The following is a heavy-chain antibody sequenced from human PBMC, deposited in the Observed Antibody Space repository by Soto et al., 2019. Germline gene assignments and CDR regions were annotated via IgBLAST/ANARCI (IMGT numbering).Heavy chain of an antibody. V-gene: IGHV3-7*01. J-gene: IGHJ6*02. Sequence: EVQLVESGGGLVQPGGSLRLSCAASGFTFSSYWMSWVRQAPGKGLEWVASIKQDGSEKYNVDSVKGRFTISRDNAKDSLYLQMNSLRAEDTAVYYCARGRLAAACRNHYYYYGMDVWGQGTTVTVSS. D-gene: IGHD6-13*01. CDR2: IKQDGSEK. CDR1: GFTFSSYW. CDR3: ARGRLAAACRNHYYYYGMDV.